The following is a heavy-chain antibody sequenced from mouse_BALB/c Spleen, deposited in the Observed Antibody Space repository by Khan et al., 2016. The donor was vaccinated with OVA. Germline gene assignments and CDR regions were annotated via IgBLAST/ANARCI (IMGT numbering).Heavy chain of an antibody. CDR2: RSYSGST. CDR1: GYSITSGYG. CDR3: AGTARIKY. Sequence: EVQLVESGPGLVKPSQSLSLTCTVTGYSITSGYGWNWIRQFPGNKLEWMGYRSYSGSTNYKPSLKSRISITRDTSKNQFFLQLNSVTTEDTATYYCAGTARIKYWGQGTTLTVSS. D-gene: IGHD1-2*01. J-gene: IGHJ2*01. V-gene: IGHV3-2*02.